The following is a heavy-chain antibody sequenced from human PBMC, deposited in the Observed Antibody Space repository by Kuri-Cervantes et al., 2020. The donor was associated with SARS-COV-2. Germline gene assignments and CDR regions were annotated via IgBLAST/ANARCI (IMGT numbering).Heavy chain of an antibody. V-gene: IGHV3-30-3*01. J-gene: IGHJ4*02. CDR1: GFTFANYY. CDR3: ARDRVGVHDS. D-gene: IGHD2-21*01. Sequence: LSLTCAASGFTFANYYMSWVRQAPGKGLEWVAVISYDGTNKDYTASGKGRFTISRDNSQNTLYLQMKSLRTEDTALYYCARDRVGVHDSWGQGTLVTVSS. CDR2: ISYDGTNK.